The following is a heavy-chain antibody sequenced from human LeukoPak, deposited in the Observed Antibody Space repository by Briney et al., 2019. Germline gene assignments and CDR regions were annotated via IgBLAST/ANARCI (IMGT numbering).Heavy chain of an antibody. Sequence: SQTLSLTCTVSGGSISSGNYHWSWIRQPAGRGLEWIGRIYLSGSTDYNPSLKSRVTISVDTSKNQFSLRLSSVTAADTAVYYCTRDKGMGGPYYFDFWGQGTLVTVSS. CDR2: IYLSGST. CDR1: GGSISSGNYH. V-gene: IGHV4-61*02. D-gene: IGHD3-16*01. J-gene: IGHJ4*02. CDR3: TRDKGMGGPYYFDF.